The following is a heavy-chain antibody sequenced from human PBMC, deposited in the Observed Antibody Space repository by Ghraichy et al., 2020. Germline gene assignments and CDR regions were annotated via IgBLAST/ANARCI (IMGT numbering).Heavy chain of an antibody. CDR2: INSDGSST. Sequence: GVLNISCAASGFTFSNNWMHWVRQAPGKGLVWVSRINSDGSSTNYADSVKGRFTISRDNAKNTLYLQMNSLRAEDTAVYYCARAYCGGDCSLDYWGQGTLVTVSS. V-gene: IGHV3-74*01. D-gene: IGHD2-21*02. CDR1: GFTFSNNW. CDR3: ARAYCGGDCSLDY. J-gene: IGHJ4*02.